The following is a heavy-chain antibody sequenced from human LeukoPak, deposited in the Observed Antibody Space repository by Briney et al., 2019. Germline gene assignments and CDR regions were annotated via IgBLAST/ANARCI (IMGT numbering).Heavy chain of an antibody. CDR1: GGTFSSYA. V-gene: IGHV1-69*13. CDR3: ASPSAYYYDSSGYPH. CDR2: IIPIFGTA. J-gene: IGHJ4*02. D-gene: IGHD3-22*01. Sequence: SVRVSCKASGGTFSSYAISWVRQAPGQGLEWMGGIIPIFGTANYAQKFQGRVTITADESTSTAYMELSSLRSEDTAVYYCASPSAYYYDSSGYPHWGQGTLVTVSS.